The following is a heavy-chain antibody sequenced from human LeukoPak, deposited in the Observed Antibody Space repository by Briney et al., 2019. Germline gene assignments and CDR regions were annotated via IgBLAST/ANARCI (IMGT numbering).Heavy chain of an antibody. CDR1: GGTFSSYT. CDR3: ARGVRPATAIPGAFDI. Sequence: ASVKVSCKASGGTFSSYTISWVRQAPGQGLEWMGRIIPILGIANSAQKFQGRVTITADKSTSTAYMELSSLRSEDTAVYYCARGVRPATAIPGAFDIWGQGTMVTVSS. CDR2: IIPILGIA. D-gene: IGHD2-2*02. V-gene: IGHV1-69*02. J-gene: IGHJ3*02.